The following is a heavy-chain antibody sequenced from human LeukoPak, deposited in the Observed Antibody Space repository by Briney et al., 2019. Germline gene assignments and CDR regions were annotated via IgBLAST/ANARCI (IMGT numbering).Heavy chain of an antibody. J-gene: IGHJ4*02. CDR1: GFTFNNYS. Sequence: HPWGSLRLSCAASGFTFNNYSMNWVRQAPGKGLEWVSYISRSSSIYYADSVKGRFTISRDNAKNSLYLQMSSLRDEDTAVYYCARAPDYYYGSGSPPFDYWGQGTLVTVSS. V-gene: IGHV3-48*02. D-gene: IGHD3-10*01. CDR3: ARAPDYYYGSGSPPFDY. CDR2: ISRSSSI.